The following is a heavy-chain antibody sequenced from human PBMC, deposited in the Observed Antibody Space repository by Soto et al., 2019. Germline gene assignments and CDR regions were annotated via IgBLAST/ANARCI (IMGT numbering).Heavy chain of an antibody. Sequence: QVQLVQSGPEVKKSGSSVQVSCTLSGGTFTTDAISWLRRAPGQGLEWMGRIIPILGTGNYAQKFQCRVTITDDKSTNTGYMELSSLTSEDTALYYCAREEVSYNMGIFPFYYLDVWGNGTTVTVSS. CDR3: AREEVSYNMGIFPFYYLDV. CDR2: IIPILGTG. J-gene: IGHJ6*03. CDR1: GGTFTTDA. V-gene: IGHV1-69*08. D-gene: IGHD6-13*01.